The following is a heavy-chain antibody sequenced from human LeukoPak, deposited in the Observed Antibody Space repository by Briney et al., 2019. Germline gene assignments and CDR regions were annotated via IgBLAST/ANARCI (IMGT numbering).Heavy chain of an antibody. D-gene: IGHD6-19*01. CDR1: GFTFDDYA. CDR2: ISWNSGSI. Sequence: GGSLRLSCAASGFTFDDYAMHWVRQAPGKGLEWVSGISWNSGSIGYADSVKGRFTISRDNAKNSLYLQMNSLRAEDTAVYYCAGGTWLVPIWYFDLWGRGTLVTVSS. J-gene: IGHJ2*01. V-gene: IGHV3-9*01. CDR3: AGGTWLVPIWYFDL.